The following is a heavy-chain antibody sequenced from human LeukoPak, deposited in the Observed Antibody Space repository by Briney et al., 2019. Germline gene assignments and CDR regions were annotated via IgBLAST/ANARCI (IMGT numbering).Heavy chain of an antibody. CDR1: GYTFTAYY. V-gene: IGHV1-2*02. CDR3: ARDYYDSSGFGAFDI. Sequence: ASVKVSCKASGYTFTAYYMHWVRQAPGQGLEWMGWINPNSGGTNYAQKFQGRVTMARDTSISTAYMELSRLRSDDTAVYYCARDYYDSSGFGAFDIWGQGTMVTVSS. D-gene: IGHD3-22*01. CDR2: INPNSGGT. J-gene: IGHJ3*02.